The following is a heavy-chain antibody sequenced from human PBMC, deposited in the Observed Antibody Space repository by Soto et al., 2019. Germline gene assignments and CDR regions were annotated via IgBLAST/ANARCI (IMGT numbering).Heavy chain of an antibody. CDR3: ARSQYYYDSSGYYLNWSDP. Sequence: SETLSLTCTVSGGSISSGDYYWSWIRQPPGKGLEWIGYIYYSGSTYYNPSLKSRVTISVDTSKNQFSLKLSSVTAADTAVYYCARSQYYYDSSGYYLNWSDPWGQGTLVTVSS. V-gene: IGHV4-30-4*01. D-gene: IGHD3-22*01. J-gene: IGHJ5*02. CDR2: IYYSGST. CDR1: GGSISSGDYY.